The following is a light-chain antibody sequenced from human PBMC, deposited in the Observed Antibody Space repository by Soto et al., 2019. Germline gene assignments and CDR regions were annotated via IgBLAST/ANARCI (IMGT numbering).Light chain of an antibody. CDR2: GVS. J-gene: IGKJ1*01. V-gene: IGKV3-20*01. Sequence: EIVLTQSPGTLSLSPGEGATLACRASQTISSNFLAWYQQKPGQAPRLLIYGVSIRATGIPDRFSGSGSGTDFTLTISRLEPEDFAVYYCQQCGSSPWTFGQGTTVEI. CDR3: QQCGSSPWT. CDR1: QTISSNF.